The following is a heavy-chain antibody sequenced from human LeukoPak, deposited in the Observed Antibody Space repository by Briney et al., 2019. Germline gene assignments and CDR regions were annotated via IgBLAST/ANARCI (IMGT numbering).Heavy chain of an antibody. CDR2: ISVYNGNT. CDR1: GYTFTSYG. J-gene: IGHJ4*02. V-gene: IGHV1-18*03. CDR3: ARSPKGEGYDYVWGSYPPWFDY. Sequence: ASVKVSCKASGYTFTSYGISWVRQAPGQGLEWMGWISVYNGNTNYAQKLRGRVTMTTDTSTSTAYMEVRSLRSDDMAVYYCARSPKGEGYDYVWGSYPPWFDYWGQGTLVTVSS. D-gene: IGHD3-16*02.